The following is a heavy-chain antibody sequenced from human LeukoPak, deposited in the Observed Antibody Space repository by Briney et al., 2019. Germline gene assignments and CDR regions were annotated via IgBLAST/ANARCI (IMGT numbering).Heavy chain of an antibody. CDR2: ISGSSYI. J-gene: IGHJ4*02. Sequence: GGSLRLSCAASGFTFSSYSLNWVRQAPGKGLEWVSSISGSSYIYYEDSVKGRFTISRDNAKNSLYLQVNSLRAEDTAVYYCARDSYGDYSFDYWGQGTLVTVPS. V-gene: IGHV3-21*01. CDR3: ARDSYGDYSFDY. CDR1: GFTFSSYS. D-gene: IGHD4-17*01.